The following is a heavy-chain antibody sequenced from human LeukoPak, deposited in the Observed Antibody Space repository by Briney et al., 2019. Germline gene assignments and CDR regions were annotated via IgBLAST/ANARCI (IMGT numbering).Heavy chain of an antibody. V-gene: IGHV4-4*07. D-gene: IGHD3-10*01. CDR1: GGSISSYY. J-gene: IGHJ4*02. CDR2: IYSSGTT. Sequence: PSETLSLTCTVSGGSISSYYWSWIRQPAGKGLEWIGRIYSSGTTSYSPSLKSRVTISVDTSQKQFSLNLTSVTAADTAVYYCARGYGSGTYYTPDFDYWGQGTLVTVSS. CDR3: ARGYGSGTYYTPDFDY.